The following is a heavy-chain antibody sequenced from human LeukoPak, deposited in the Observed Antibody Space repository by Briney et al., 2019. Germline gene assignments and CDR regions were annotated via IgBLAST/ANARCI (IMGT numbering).Heavy chain of an antibody. Sequence: ASVTVSFKASVHTFVSYGISWVRQAPGQGLEWMGWISGYNGKINYAQKFQGRVTMTTDTSTSTASLELRSLTSEGTAGIYDARLFCSSIGCYDDDAFDVWGQGTVVTVSS. J-gene: IGHJ3*01. V-gene: IGHV1-18*01. CDR2: ISGYNGKI. D-gene: IGHD2-2*01. CDR1: VHTFVSYG. CDR3: ARLFCSSIGCYDDDAFDV.